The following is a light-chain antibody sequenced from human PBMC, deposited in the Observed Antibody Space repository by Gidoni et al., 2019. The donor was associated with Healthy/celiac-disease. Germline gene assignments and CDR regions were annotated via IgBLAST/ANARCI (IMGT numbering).Light chain of an antibody. CDR2: GAS. J-gene: IGKJ4*01. CDR1: QSVSSSY. CDR3: QQYGSSSLT. Sequence: EIVLTQSPGTLSLSPGERATLSCRASQSVSSSYLAWYQQKPGQAPRLLIYGASSRATGIPDRFSGSGSGTDFTITISRLEPEDVEVYYCQQYGSSSLTFXGXTKVEIK. V-gene: IGKV3-20*01.